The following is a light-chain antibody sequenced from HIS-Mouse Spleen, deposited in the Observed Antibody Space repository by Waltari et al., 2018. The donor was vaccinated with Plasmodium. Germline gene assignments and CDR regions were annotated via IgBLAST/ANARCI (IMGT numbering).Light chain of an antibody. J-gene: IGKJ3*01. CDR2: GAS. CDR1: QSVNSN. V-gene: IGKV3-15*01. Sequence: EIVMTQSPATRSVSPGERATLSCRASQSVNSNLAWYQQKPGQAPRLLIYGASTRATGIPARFSGSGSGTEFTLTISSLQSEDFAVYYCQQYNNWSFTFGPGTKVDIK. CDR3: QQYNNWSFT.